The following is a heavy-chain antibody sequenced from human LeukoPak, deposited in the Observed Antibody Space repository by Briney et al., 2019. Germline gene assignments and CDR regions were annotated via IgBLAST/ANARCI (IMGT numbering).Heavy chain of an antibody. CDR1: GGSISTYY. V-gene: IGHV4-59*01. D-gene: IGHD5-12*01. CDR2: IYIYYSGTT. Sequence: KTAETLSLTCTVSGGSISTYYWSWIRQPPGRGLEWIGYIYIYYSGTTNYNPSLKSRVTISVDTSKNQFSLKLSSVTAADTAVYYCARLPRYGGYDHFDYWGQGILVIVSS. CDR3: ARLPRYGGYDHFDY. J-gene: IGHJ4*02.